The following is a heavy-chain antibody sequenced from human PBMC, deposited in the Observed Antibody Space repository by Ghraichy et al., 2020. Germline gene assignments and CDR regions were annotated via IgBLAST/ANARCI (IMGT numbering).Heavy chain of an antibody. D-gene: IGHD3-3*01. CDR2: ISAYNGNT. CDR3: ARDVSPDYYDFWSGPLVYYYYYYMDV. V-gene: IGHV1-18*01. J-gene: IGHJ6*03. Sequence: ASVKVSCKASGYTFTSYGISWVRQAPGQGLEWMGWISAYNGNTNYAQKLQGRVTMTTDTSTSTAYMELRSLRSDDTAVYYCARDVSPDYYDFWSGPLVYYYYYYMDVWGKGTTVTVSS. CDR1: GYTFTSYG.